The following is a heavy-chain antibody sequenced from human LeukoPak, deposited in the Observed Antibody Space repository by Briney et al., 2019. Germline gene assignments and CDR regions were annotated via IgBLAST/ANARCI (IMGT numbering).Heavy chain of an antibody. CDR2: VKNRGDGMAT. CDR1: GFTFSSYW. D-gene: IGHD3-16*01. CDR3: TTEYFGGFEY. Sequence: GGSLRLSCAASGFTFSSYWMSWVRQAPGKGLEWVGRVKNRGDGMATDYAAPVKGRFIISRDDSKKTVYLHMDSLKTEDTAVYFCTTEYFGGFEYWGQGTLVTVSS. J-gene: IGHJ4*02. V-gene: IGHV3-15*01.